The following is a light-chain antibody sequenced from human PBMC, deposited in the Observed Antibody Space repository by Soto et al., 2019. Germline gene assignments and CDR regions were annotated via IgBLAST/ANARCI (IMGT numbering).Light chain of an antibody. CDR1: QSVSSSY. CDR2: GAS. Sequence: EIVLTQCPGTISLSPGERATLSCRASQSVSSSYLAWYQQRPGQAPRLLIYGASSRATGIPDRLSGSGSGTDFTLTISRLEPEEFAVYYCQQYGSSPYTFGQGTKLEIK. J-gene: IGKJ2*01. CDR3: QQYGSSPYT. V-gene: IGKV3-20*01.